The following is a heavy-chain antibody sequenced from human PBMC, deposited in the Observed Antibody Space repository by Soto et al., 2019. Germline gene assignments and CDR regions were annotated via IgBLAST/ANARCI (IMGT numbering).Heavy chain of an antibody. V-gene: IGHV3-21*01. Sequence: GGSLRLSCAASGFTFSSYSMNWVRQAPGKGLEWVSSISSSSGYIYYADSVKARFTISRDTAKNSRFLQMNSLRAEDTAVYYCARVTGAPYSVWGQGTTVTVSS. D-gene: IGHD3-9*01. CDR2: ISSSSGYI. CDR1: GFTFSSYS. J-gene: IGHJ6*02. CDR3: ARVTGAPYSV.